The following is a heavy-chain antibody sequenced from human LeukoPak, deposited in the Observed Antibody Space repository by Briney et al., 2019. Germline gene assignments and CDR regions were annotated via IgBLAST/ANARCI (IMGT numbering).Heavy chain of an antibody. CDR1: GYTFTSYG. V-gene: IGHV1-18*01. CDR3: ARPGRLLGYCSGGTCADFDY. Sequence: ASVKVSCKASGYTFTSYGISWVRQAPGQGLEWMGWISAYNGNTNYAQKLQGRVTMTPETSTSTAYMELRSLRSDDTVVYYCARPGRLLGYCSGGTCADFDYWGQGTLVTVSS. CDR2: ISAYNGNT. D-gene: IGHD2-15*01. J-gene: IGHJ4*02.